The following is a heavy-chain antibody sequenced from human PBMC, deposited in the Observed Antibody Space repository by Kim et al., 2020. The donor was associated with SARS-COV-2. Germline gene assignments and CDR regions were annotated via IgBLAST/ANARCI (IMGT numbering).Heavy chain of an antibody. V-gene: IGHV3-21*01. J-gene: IGHJ4*02. CDR2: ISSSSSYI. D-gene: IGHD5-18*01. Sequence: GGSLRLSCAASGFTFSSYSMNWVRQAPGKGLEWVSSISSSSSYIYYADSVKGRFTISRDNAKNSLYLQMNSLRAEDTAVYYCARGGGRPDTANDYWGQGTLVTVSS. CDR3: ARGGGRPDTANDY. CDR1: GFTFSSYS.